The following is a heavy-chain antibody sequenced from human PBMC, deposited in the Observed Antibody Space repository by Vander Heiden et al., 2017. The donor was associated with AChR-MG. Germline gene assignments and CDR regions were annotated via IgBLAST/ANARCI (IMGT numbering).Heavy chain of an antibody. Sequence: EVQLVESGGGLVQPGGSLRLSCAASGFTFSSYSMNWVRQAPGKGLEWVSYITSSSGAIYDADSVKGRFTISRDNAKNSLYLKMNSLRGEDTAVYYCARDQVRSFDYWGQGTLVTVSS. CDR2: ITSSSGAI. CDR3: ARDQVRSFDY. V-gene: IGHV3-48*01. CDR1: GFTFSSYS. J-gene: IGHJ4*02.